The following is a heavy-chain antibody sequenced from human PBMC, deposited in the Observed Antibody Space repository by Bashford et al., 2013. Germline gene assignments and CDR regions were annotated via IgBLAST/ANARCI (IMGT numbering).Heavy chain of an antibody. CDR3: ARTSTATAGMVDY. Sequence: SETLSLTCTVSGGSMSSYFWSWIRQPPGKGLEWIGYIYYNGNTNYNPSLKSRVTISVDTSKNHFSLRLSSVTAADTAVYYCARTSTATAGMVDYWGQGTLVTVSS. D-gene: IGHD6-25*01. J-gene: IGHJ4*02. V-gene: IGHV4-59*01. CDR1: GGSMSSYF. CDR2: IYYNGNT.